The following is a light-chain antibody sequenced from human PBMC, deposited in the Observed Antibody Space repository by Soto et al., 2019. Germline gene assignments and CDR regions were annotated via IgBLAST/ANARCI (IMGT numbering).Light chain of an antibody. CDR2: DVS. V-gene: IGLV2-14*01. CDR3: YSYTSSSTYV. J-gene: IGLJ1*01. CDR1: GSDVGAYNY. Sequence: QSVLTQPASVSGSPGQSFTISCSGTGSDVGAYNYVSWYQQHPAKAPKLMIYDVSNRPSGVSDRFSGSKSGNTASLTISGLQAEDEADYYCYSYTSSSTYVFGSGTKVTVL.